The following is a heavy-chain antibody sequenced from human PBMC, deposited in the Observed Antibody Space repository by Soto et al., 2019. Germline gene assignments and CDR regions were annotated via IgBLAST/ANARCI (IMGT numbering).Heavy chain of an antibody. D-gene: IGHD3-22*01. Sequence: GGSLRLSCAASGITFSNYAMHWVRQAPGKGLEWVAVISYDGSNKYYVDSVKGRFTIPRDNSKNTLYLQMNSLRTEDTAVYYCAKGYDSSGYYWIDYWGQGTLVTVSS. J-gene: IGHJ4*02. V-gene: IGHV3-30*18. CDR1: GITFSNYA. CDR3: AKGYDSSGYYWIDY. CDR2: ISYDGSNK.